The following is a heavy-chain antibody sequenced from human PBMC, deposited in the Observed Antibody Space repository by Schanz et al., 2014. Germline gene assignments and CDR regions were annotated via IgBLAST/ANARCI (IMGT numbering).Heavy chain of an antibody. CDR1: GHPFTAYY. CDR3: ARDRDQWDGNYLDY. Sequence: QVQLVQSGAEVKKPGASVKVSCKASGHPFTAYYMHWVRQAPGQGLEWMGRINPNSGDTNFAQKFQGRVTMTTDTSTSTVYMELRSLTSDDSAVYYCARDRDQWDGNYLDYWGQGTLVTVSS. J-gene: IGHJ4*02. D-gene: IGHD1-26*01. CDR2: INPNSGDT. V-gene: IGHV1-2*06.